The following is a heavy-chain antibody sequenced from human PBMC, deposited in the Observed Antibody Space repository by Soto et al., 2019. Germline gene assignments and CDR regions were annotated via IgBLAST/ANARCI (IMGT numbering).Heavy chain of an antibody. J-gene: IGHJ4*02. D-gene: IGHD3-16*01. CDR1: GGSMSGNYYQ. V-gene: IGHV4-39*01. CDR3: TRLDPVRGGRGGPPSRPVPDH. Sequence: QLQLQESGPGLVKPSETLSLTCTVSGGSMSGNYYQWAWIRQPPGKRLEYIGSVSDSGTTNYTPSLESRAAICGDTYNKLFSLEGRSVTAADTAVYFSTRLDPVRGGRGGPPSRPVPDHWGQGILVVVSS. CDR2: VSDSGTT.